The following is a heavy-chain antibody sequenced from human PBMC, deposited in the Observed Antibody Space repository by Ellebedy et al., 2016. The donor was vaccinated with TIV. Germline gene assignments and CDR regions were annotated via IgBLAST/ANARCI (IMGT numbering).Heavy chain of an antibody. CDR3: ARAEDPYYFDY. J-gene: IGHJ4*02. Sequence: SETLSLXXTVSGGSISSYYWSWIRQPPGKGLEWIGYIYYSRSTNYNPSLKSRVTISVDTSKNQFSLKLSSVTAADTAVYYCARAEDPYYFDYWGQGTLVTVSS. CDR1: GGSISSYY. CDR2: IYYSRST. V-gene: IGHV4-59*13.